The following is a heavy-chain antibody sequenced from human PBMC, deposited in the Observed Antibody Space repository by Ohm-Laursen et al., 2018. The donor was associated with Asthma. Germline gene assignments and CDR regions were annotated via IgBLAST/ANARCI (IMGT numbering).Heavy chain of an antibody. CDR2: ISGSRSNT. CDR3: GRGLRNSGSDNY. D-gene: IGHD5-12*01. J-gene: IGHJ4*02. Sequence: SLRLSCAASGFNLSPYDMNWVRQAPGKGLEWVSSISGSRSNTYYSDSVKGRFTISRDNAKSSVFLQMNSLRAEDTAVYYCGRGLRNSGSDNYWGQGTLVTVSS. CDR1: GFNLSPYD. V-gene: IGHV3-21*04.